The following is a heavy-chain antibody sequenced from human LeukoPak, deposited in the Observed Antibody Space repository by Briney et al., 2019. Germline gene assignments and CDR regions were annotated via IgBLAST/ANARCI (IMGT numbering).Heavy chain of an antibody. V-gene: IGHV4-34*01. D-gene: IGHD5-12*01. CDR3: ARGLRRWLRDPFDY. CDR1: GGSFSGYY. CDR2: INHSGST. J-gene: IGHJ4*02. Sequence: SETLSLTCAVYGGSFSGYYWSWIRQPPGKGLEWIGEINHSGSTNYNPSLKSRVTISVDTSKNQFSLKLSSVTAADTAVYYCARGLRRWLRDPFDYWGQGTLVTVSP.